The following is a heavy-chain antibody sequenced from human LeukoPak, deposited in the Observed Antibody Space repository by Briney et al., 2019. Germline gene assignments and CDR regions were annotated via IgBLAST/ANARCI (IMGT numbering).Heavy chain of an antibody. CDR3: AREQDTAMGVH. CDR2: ISSSSSTI. D-gene: IGHD5-18*01. J-gene: IGHJ4*02. Sequence: GGSLRLSCAASGFTFSSYSMNWVRQAPGKGLEWVSYISSSSSTIYYADSVKGRFTISRDNAKNSLYLQMNSLRAEDTAVYYCAREQDTAMGVHWGQGTLVTVSS. V-gene: IGHV3-48*01. CDR1: GFTFSSYS.